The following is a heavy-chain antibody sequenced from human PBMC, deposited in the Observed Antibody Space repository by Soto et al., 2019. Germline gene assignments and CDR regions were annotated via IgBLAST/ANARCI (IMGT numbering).Heavy chain of an antibody. V-gene: IGHV1-46*03. CDR2: INPSGGST. D-gene: IGHD2-8*01. CDR1: GYTFTSYY. J-gene: IGHJ3*02. Sequence: XVTVSSKASGYTFTSYYMHWVRQAPGQGLEWMGIINPSGGSTSYAQKFQGRVTMTRDTSTSTVYMELSSLRSEDTAVYYCALDPDIALMVYASDAFDIWGQGTMVTV. CDR3: ALDPDIALMVYASDAFDI.